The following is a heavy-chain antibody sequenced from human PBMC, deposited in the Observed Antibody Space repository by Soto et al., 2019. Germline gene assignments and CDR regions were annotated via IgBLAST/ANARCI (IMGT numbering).Heavy chain of an antibody. J-gene: IGHJ4*02. CDR3: ASRIQMSLRRINNGYSG. CDR2: IIPMFGTA. Sequence: QVQLVQSGAEVKKPESSVKVSCKAPGGTFSTYAISWVRQAPGQGLEWMGGIIPMFGTANYAQRFQDRVTIPADESTNTVYTELSSLRPEDTAVYFCASRIQMSLRRINNGYSGWGQGNLVTVPS. CDR1: GGTFSTYA. V-gene: IGHV1-69*12. D-gene: IGHD3-22*01.